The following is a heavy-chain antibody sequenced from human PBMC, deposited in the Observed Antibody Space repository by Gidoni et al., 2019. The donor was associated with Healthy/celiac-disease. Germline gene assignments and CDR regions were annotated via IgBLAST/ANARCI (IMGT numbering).Heavy chain of an antibody. D-gene: IGHD3-22*01. CDR2: IKSKTDGGTT. J-gene: IGHJ4*02. Sequence: EVQLVESGGGLVKLVGSFRLSCAASGFTFINAWMSWVRQVPGKGLEWVGRIKSKTDGGTTDYAAPVKGRFTSSRDDSKNTLYLQMNSRKTEDTAVYYCTTVAGGLPYYDSSGYRYWGQGTLVTVSS. CDR3: TTVAGGLPYYDSSGYRY. CDR1: GFTFINAW. V-gene: IGHV3-15*01.